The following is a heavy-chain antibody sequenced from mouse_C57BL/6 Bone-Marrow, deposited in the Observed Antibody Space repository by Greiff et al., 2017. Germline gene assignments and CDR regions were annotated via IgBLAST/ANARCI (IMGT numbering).Heavy chain of an antibody. J-gene: IGHJ2*01. V-gene: IGHV14-1*01. CDR3: TTSYYYGSSYDFDY. Sequence: DVKLVESGAELVRPGASVKLSCTASGFNIKDYYMHWVKQRPEQGLEWIGRIDPEDGDTEYAPKFQGKATMTADTSSNTAYLQLSSLTSEDTAVYYCTTSYYYGSSYDFDYWGQGTTLTVSS. D-gene: IGHD1-1*01. CDR2: IDPEDGDT. CDR1: GFNIKDYY.